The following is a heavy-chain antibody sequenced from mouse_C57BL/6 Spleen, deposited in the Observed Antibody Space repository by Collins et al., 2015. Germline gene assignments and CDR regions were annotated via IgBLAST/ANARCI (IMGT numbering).Heavy chain of an antibody. CDR3: ARSGYGSTPYAMDY. Sequence: QVQLQQSGAELVKPGASVKISCKASGYAFSSYWMNWVKQRPGKGLEWIGQIYPGDGDTNYNGKFKGKATLTADKSSSTAYMQLSSLTSEDSAVYFCARSGYGSTPYAMDYWGQGTSVTVSS. D-gene: IGHD1-1*01. V-gene: IGHV1-80*01. CDR2: IYPGDGDT. CDR1: GYAFSSYW. J-gene: IGHJ4*01.